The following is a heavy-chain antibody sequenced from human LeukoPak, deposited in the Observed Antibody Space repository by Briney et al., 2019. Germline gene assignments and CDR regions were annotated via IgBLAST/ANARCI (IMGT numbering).Heavy chain of an antibody. Sequence: SETLSLTCAVSGASISSHYWSWIRQPPGKGLEWIGYTSGSISDNPSLKSRVPVSVDPSQSQVALSLTSVPAADTAVYYCARGLAICGLDTTYFYMDVWGKGTTVTVSS. CDR3: ARGLAICGLDTTYFYMDV. J-gene: IGHJ6*03. D-gene: IGHD3/OR15-3a*01. CDR1: GASISSHY. V-gene: IGHV4-59*11. CDR2: TSGSI.